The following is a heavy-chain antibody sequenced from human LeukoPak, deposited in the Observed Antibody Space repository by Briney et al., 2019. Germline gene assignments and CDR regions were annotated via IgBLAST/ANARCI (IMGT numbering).Heavy chain of an antibody. V-gene: IGHV4-34*01. CDR2: INHSGST. J-gene: IGHJ4*02. CDR1: GGSFSGYY. CDR3: ARPATIFGVVMPDY. D-gene: IGHD3-3*01. Sequence: SETLSLTCAVYGGSFSGYYWSWIRQPPGKGLEWIGEINHSGSTNYNPSLKSRVTISVDTSKNQFSLKLSSVTAADTAVYYCARPATIFGVVMPDYWGQGTLVTVSS.